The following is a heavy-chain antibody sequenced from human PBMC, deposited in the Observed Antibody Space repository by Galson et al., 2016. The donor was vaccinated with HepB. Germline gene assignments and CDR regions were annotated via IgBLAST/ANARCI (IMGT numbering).Heavy chain of an antibody. D-gene: IGHD6-19*01. CDR2: FDPEDGET. Sequence: VRQAPGKGLEWMGGFDPEDGETIYAQKFQGRVTMTEDTSTATAYMELRSLRSEYTAVYYCATGISGWYQELRDYWGQGTLVTVSS. J-gene: IGHJ4*02. V-gene: IGHV1-24*01. CDR3: ATGISGWYQELRDY.